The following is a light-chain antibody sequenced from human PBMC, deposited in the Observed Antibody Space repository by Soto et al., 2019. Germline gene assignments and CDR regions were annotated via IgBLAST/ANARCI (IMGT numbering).Light chain of an antibody. CDR1: SSDVGGYKY. CDR2: AVS. J-gene: IGLJ1*01. Sequence: QSALTQPPSASGSPGQSVTISCTGTSSDVGGYKYVSWYQQYPGKAPKLMIYAVSKRPSGVPDRFSGSKSGNTASLTVSGLQAEDEADYYCSSYAGSNSYVFGTGTKVTVL. V-gene: IGLV2-8*01. CDR3: SSYAGSNSYV.